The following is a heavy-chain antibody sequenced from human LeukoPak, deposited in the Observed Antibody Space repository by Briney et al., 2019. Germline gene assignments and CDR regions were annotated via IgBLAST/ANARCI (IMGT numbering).Heavy chain of an antibody. CDR1: GGSFSGYY. CDR2: INHSGST. CDR3: ARGISDYGDYYPPQYYFDY. Sequence: SETLSLTCAVYGGSFSGYYWSWIRQPPGKGLEWIGEINHSGSTNYNPSLKSRVTISVDTSKNQFSLKLSSVTAADTAVYYCARGISDYGDYYPPQYYFDYWGRGTLVTVSS. V-gene: IGHV4-34*01. D-gene: IGHD4-17*01. J-gene: IGHJ4*02.